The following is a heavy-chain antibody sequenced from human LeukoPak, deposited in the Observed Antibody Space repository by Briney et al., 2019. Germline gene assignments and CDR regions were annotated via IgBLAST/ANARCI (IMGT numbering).Heavy chain of an antibody. D-gene: IGHD2/OR15-2a*01. CDR2: ISSSSTYI. CDR3: ARDWFHAIDY. V-gene: IGHV3-21*01. CDR1: GFTFSTYS. J-gene: IGHJ4*02. Sequence: GGSLRLSCAASGFTFSTYSMNWVRQAPGKGLEWVSSISSSSTYIYYADSVKGRFTISRDNAKNTLYLQMNSLRAEDTAVYYCARDWFHAIDYWGQGTLVTVSS.